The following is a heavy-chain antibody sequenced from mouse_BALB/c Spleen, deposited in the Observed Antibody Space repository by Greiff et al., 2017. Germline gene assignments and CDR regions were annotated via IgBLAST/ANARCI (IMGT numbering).Heavy chain of an antibody. CDR2: IWAGGST. V-gene: IGHV2-9*02. Sequence: VQGVESGPGLVAPSQSLSITCTVSGFSLTSYGVHWVRQPPGKGLEWLGVIWAGGSTNYNSALMSRLSISKDNSKSQVFLKMNSLQTDDTAMYYCARDPAYYRYGFAYWGQGTLVTVSA. CDR3: ARDPAYYRYGFAY. CDR1: GFSLTSYG. D-gene: IGHD2-14*01. J-gene: IGHJ3*01.